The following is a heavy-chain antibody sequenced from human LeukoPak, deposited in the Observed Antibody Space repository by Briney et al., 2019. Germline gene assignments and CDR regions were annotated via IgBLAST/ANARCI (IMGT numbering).Heavy chain of an antibody. D-gene: IGHD4-11*01. CDR2: IIPIFSKA. J-gene: IGHJ4*02. V-gene: IGHV1-69*13. CDR3: ARSPTTVTTLDY. Sequence: SVKVSCKASGGTFLSYAINWVGQAPGQGLEWVGGIIPIFSKANYAQSFQGILTITADESTSTAYMELSSLRSEETAMFYCARSPTTVTTLDYWGQGTLVTVSS. CDR1: GGTFLSYA.